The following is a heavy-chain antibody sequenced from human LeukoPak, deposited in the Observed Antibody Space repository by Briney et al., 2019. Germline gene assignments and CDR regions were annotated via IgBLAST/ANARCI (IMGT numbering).Heavy chain of an antibody. J-gene: IGHJ4*02. Sequence: GGSLRLSCAASGFTFTTYSMNWVRQAPGKGLEWVAYLSSGHELYADSVKGRFTISRDNAKNSLYLQMNSLRAEDTAVYYCARGGPRDGYNEIPFDYWGQGTLVTVSS. V-gene: IGHV3-21*05. CDR2: LSSGHE. D-gene: IGHD5-24*01. CDR1: GFTFTTYS. CDR3: ARGGPRDGYNEIPFDY.